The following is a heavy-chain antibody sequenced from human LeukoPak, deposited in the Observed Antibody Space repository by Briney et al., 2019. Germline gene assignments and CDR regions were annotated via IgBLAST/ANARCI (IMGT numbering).Heavy chain of an antibody. CDR2: ISYGGSNK. CDR3: ARDYYSSSWYDLNGMDV. Sequence: GSLRLSCAASGFTFSSYAMHWVRQAPGKGLEWVAVISYGGSNKYYADSVKGRFTISRDNSKNTLYLQMNSLRAEDTAVYYCARDYYSSSWYDLNGMDVWGQGTTVTVSS. V-gene: IGHV3-30-3*01. D-gene: IGHD6-13*01. CDR1: GFTFSSYA. J-gene: IGHJ6*02.